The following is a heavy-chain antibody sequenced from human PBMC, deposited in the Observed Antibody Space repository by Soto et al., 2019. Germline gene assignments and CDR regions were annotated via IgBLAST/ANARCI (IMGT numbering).Heavy chain of an antibody. D-gene: IGHD6-6*01. CDR2: INPNSGGT. V-gene: IGHV1-2*02. Sequence: ASVKVSCKASGYTFTGYYMHWVRQAPGQGLEWMGWINPNSGGTNYAQKFQGRVTMTRDTSISTAYMELSRLRSDDTAVYYCARGLWYSSSSQFTDIWGQGTMVTVSS. CDR1: GYTFTGYY. CDR3: ARGLWYSSSSQFTDI. J-gene: IGHJ3*02.